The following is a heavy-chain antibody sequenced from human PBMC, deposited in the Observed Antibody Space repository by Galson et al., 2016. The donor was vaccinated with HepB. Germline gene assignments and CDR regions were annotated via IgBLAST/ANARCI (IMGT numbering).Heavy chain of an antibody. Sequence: SETLSLTCTVSGGSISGYSWSWIRQPPGKGLEWIAYIYHSGSTNYNPSLKSRVTISVATSKNQFSLTLSSVTAADTAVYYYSRTTITTRPDPAGISWYFDLWGRGTLVTVSS. V-gene: IGHV4-59*01. CDR2: IYHSGST. CDR1: GGSISGYS. J-gene: IGHJ2*01. D-gene: IGHD1-14*01. CDR3: SRTTITTRPDPAGISWYFDL.